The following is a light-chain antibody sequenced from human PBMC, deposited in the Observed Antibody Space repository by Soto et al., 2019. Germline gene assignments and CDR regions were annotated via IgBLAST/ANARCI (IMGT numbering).Light chain of an antibody. CDR1: QTISSW. V-gene: IGKV1-5*03. CDR3: QQYNSYRA. CDR2: KAS. Sequence: DIQMTQYPSTLSGSVGDRVTITCRASQTISSWLAWYQQKPGKAPKLLISKASSLESGVPSRFSGSGSGTEFTLTISSLQPDDSATYYCQQYNSYRAFGQGTKVDIK. J-gene: IGKJ1*01.